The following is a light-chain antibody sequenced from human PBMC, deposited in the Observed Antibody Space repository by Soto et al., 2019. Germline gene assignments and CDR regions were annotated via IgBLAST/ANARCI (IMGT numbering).Light chain of an antibody. CDR3: AAWDDSLTGLNV. Sequence: QSVLSQPPSASGTPGQRVAISCSGSSSNIGRNTVNWYQQLPGTATKLLSYNNNQRPSGVPDRFSGSKSGTSASLAISGLQSEDEADYYCAAWDDSLTGLNVFGTGTKLTVL. CDR2: NNN. J-gene: IGLJ1*01. CDR1: SSNIGRNT. V-gene: IGLV1-44*01.